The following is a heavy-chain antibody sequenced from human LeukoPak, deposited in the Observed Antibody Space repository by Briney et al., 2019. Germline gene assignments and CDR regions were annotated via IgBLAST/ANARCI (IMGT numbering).Heavy chain of an antibody. CDR3: ASGNRYSSGWYWFY. Sequence: GGSLRLSCAASGFTFSSYAMSGVRQAPGKGLEWVSAISGSGGSTYYADSVKGRFTISRDNSKNTLYLQMNSLRAEDTAVYYCASGNRYSSGWYWFYWGQGTLVTVSS. CDR2: ISGSGGST. CDR1: GFTFSSYA. J-gene: IGHJ4*02. V-gene: IGHV3-23*01. D-gene: IGHD6-19*01.